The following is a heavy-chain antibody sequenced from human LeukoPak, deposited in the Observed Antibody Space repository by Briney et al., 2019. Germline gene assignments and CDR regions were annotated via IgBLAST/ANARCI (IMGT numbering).Heavy chain of an antibody. CDR1: GFTFDDYA. D-gene: IGHD5/OR15-5a*01. V-gene: IGHV3-9*01. CDR2: ISWNSGSI. CDR3: ARGSVIDY. J-gene: IGHJ4*02. Sequence: SGGSLRLSCAASGFTFDDYAMHWVRQAPGKGLEWVSGISWNSGSIGYADSVKGRFTISRDNAKNSLYLQMNSLRAEDTAVYYCARGSVIDYWGQGTLVTVSS.